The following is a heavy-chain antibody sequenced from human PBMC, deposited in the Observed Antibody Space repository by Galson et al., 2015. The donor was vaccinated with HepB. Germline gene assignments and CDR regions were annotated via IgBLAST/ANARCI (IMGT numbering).Heavy chain of an antibody. CDR1: GDSVSSNSAA. V-gene: IGHV6-1*01. J-gene: IGHJ4*02. Sequence: CAISGDSVSSNSAAWNWIRQSPSRGLEWLGRTYYRSKWYNDYAVSVKSRITINPDTSKNQFSLQLNSVTPEDTAVYYCARALGAPYDLNFDYWGQGTLVTVSS. CDR2: TYYRSKWYN. CDR3: ARALGAPYDLNFDY. D-gene: IGHD3-10*01.